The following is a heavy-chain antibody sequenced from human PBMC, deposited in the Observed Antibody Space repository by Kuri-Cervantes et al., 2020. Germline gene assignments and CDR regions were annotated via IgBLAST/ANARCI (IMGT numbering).Heavy chain of an antibody. J-gene: IGHJ5*02. V-gene: IGHV3-23*01. CDR1: GFTFSSYA. CDR2: ISGSGST. CDR3: AKTIKRSSSTREGFDP. Sequence: GESLKISCAASGFTFSSYAMSWVRQAPGKGLEWVSAISGSGSTYYADSVKGRFTISRDNSKNTLYLQMNSLRAEDTAVYYCAKTIKRSSSTREGFDPWGQGTLVTVSS. D-gene: IGHD6-13*01.